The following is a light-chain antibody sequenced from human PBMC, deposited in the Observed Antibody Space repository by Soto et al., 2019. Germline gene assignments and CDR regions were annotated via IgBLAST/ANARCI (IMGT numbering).Light chain of an antibody. CDR1: QSVGTN. CDR3: QQYDNSTYT. V-gene: IGKV3-15*01. Sequence: EIVLTQSPATLSVSPGELATLSCRTSQSVGTNLAWYQQKPGQAPRLLMYGAFIRAPGFPVRFRGTGSGSEFTLTISSVQSEDGALYHCQQYDNSTYTLGQGTKVDIK. J-gene: IGKJ2*01. CDR2: GAF.